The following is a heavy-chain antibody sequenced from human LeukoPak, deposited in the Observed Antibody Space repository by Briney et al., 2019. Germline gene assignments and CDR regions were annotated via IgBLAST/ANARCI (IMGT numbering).Heavy chain of an antibody. CDR3: ARVRYSDSSVLTRKRSYYFDY. CDR2: ISTSGST. D-gene: IGHD3-22*01. V-gene: IGHV4-59*10. CDR1: GRSFSGYY. J-gene: IGHJ4*02. Sequence: KPSETLSLTCAVYGRSFSGYYWTWIRQPAGKGLESIGHISTSGSTNYNPSLKSRVTMSVDTSKNQFSLKLSSVTAADTAVYYCARVRYSDSSVLTRKRSYYFDYWGQGTLVTVSS.